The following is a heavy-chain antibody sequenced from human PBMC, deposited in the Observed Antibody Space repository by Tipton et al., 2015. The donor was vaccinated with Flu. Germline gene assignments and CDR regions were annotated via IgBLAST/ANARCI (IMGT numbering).Heavy chain of an antibody. CDR1: GGSISSYY. D-gene: IGHD3-9*01. Sequence: TLSLTCTVSGGSISSYYWSWIRQPPGKGLEWIGYIYYSGSTNYNPSLKSRVTISVDTSKNQFSLKLSPVTAADTAVYYCARANYDILTGYPWGSVGWFDPWGQGTLVTVSS. CDR2: IYYSGST. J-gene: IGHJ5*02. V-gene: IGHV4-59*01. CDR3: ARANYDILTGYPWGSVGWFDP.